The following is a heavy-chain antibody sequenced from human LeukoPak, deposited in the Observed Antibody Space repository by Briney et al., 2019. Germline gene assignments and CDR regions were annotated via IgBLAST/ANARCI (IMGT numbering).Heavy chain of an antibody. CDR1: GYTFTSYG. J-gene: IGHJ4*02. V-gene: IGHV1-18*01. CDR2: ISAYNGNT. CDR3: ARGSYYDILTGYTRGLYYLDY. Sequence: ASVKVSCKASGYTFTSYGISWVRQAPGQGLEWMGWISAYNGNTNYAQKLQGRVTMTTDTSTSTAYMELRSLRSDDTAVYYCARGSYYDILTGYTRGLYYLDYWGQGTLVTVSS. D-gene: IGHD3-9*01.